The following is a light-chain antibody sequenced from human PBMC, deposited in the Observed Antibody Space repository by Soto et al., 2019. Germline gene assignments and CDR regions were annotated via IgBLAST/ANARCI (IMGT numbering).Light chain of an antibody. CDR3: CSYAGTFYV. V-gene: IGLV2-11*01. CDR1: SSDFGGYNY. J-gene: IGLJ1*01. Sequence: QAVLTQPRSLYWSPGQSVTISCTGTSSDFGGYNYVSWYQHHPGKAPKLMIYDVSERPSGVPDRFSGSKSGNTASLTISGLQAEDEADYYCCSYAGTFYVFGTGTKVTVL. CDR2: DVS.